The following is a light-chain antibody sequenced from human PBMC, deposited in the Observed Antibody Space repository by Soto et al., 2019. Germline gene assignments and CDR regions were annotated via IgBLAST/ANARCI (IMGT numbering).Light chain of an antibody. CDR1: QSVSSN. J-gene: IGKJ4*01. CDR2: GAS. CDR3: QQYNNWPRG. V-gene: IGKV3-15*01. Sequence: EIVMTQSPATLSVSPGERATLSCRASQSVSSNLAWYQQKPGQAPSLLIYGASTRATGIPARFSGSGSGTDFTLTISSLQSEDFAVYYCQQYNNWPRGFRGGTKVEIK.